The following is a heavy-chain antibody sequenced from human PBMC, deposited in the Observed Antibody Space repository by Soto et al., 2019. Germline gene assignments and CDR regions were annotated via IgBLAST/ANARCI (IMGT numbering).Heavy chain of an antibody. Sequence: GGSLRLSCAASGFTFSSYGMHWVRQAPGKGLEWVAVISYDGSNKYYADSVKGRFTISRDNSKNTLYLQMNSLRAEDTAVYYCAKEEQGYFDYWGQGTLVTVSS. J-gene: IGHJ4*02. CDR3: AKEEQGYFDY. D-gene: IGHD1-26*01. V-gene: IGHV3-30*18. CDR2: ISYDGSNK. CDR1: GFTFSSYG.